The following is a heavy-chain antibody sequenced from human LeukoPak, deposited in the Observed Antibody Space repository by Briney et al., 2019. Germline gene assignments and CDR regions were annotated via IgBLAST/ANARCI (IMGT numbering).Heavy chain of an antibody. V-gene: IGHV1-18*01. Sequence: GASVKVSCKASGYTFTSYGISWVRQAPGQGLEWMGWISAYNGNTNYAQKLQGRVTMTTDTSTSTAYMELRSLRSDDTAVYYCARDLQEAAALGDAFDIWGQGTMVTVSS. D-gene: IGHD6-13*01. CDR2: ISAYNGNT. J-gene: IGHJ3*02. CDR3: ARDLQEAAALGDAFDI. CDR1: GYTFTSYG.